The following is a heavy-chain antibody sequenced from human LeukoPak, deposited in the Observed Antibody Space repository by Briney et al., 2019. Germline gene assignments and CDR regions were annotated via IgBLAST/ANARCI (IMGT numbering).Heavy chain of an antibody. Sequence: GGSLRLSCAASGFTFSSYGMHWVRQAPGKGLEWVAVISYDGSNKYYADSVKGRFTISRDNSKNTLYLQMNSLRAEDAAVYYCARSSYSSSSSVWGQGTMVTVSS. CDR2: ISYDGSNK. J-gene: IGHJ3*01. D-gene: IGHD6-6*01. CDR3: ARSSYSSSSSV. CDR1: GFTFSSYG. V-gene: IGHV3-30*03.